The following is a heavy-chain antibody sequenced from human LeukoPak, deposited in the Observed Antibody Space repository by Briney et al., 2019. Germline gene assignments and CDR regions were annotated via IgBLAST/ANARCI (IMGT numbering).Heavy chain of an antibody. CDR3: AREWLLMSYFDY. J-gene: IGHJ4*02. V-gene: IGHV4-61*02. D-gene: IGHD3-22*01. Sequence: SETLSLTCTVSGGSISSGSYYWSWIRQPAGKGLEWIGRIYTSGSTNYNPSLKSPVTISVDTSKNQFSLKLSSVTAADTAVYYCAREWLLMSYFDYWGQGTLVTVSS. CDR2: IYTSGST. CDR1: GGSISSGSYY.